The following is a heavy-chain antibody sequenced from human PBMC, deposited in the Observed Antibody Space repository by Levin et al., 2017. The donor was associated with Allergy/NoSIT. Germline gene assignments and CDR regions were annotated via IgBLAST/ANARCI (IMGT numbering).Heavy chain of an antibody. D-gene: IGHD5-24*01. V-gene: IGHV3-30*18. Sequence: PGGSLRLSCAASGFTFSSYGMHWVRQAPGKGLEWVAVISYDGSNKYYADSVKGRFTISRDNSKNTLYLQMNSLRAEDTAVYYCAKDALDGSFDYWGQGTLVTVSS. CDR1: GFTFSSYG. J-gene: IGHJ4*02. CDR2: ISYDGSNK. CDR3: AKDALDGSFDY.